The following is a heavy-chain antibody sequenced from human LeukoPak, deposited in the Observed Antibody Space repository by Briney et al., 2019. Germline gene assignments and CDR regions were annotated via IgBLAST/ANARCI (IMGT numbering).Heavy chain of an antibody. CDR1: GYTFTGYY. CDR2: INPNSGT. V-gene: IGHV1-2*02. D-gene: IGHD4-17*01. Sequence: ASVKVSCKASGYTFTGYYIHWVRQAPGQGLEWMGWINPNSGTNYAQKFQGRVTMTGETSISTAYMELSRLRSDDTAVYYCARGKMNGDDFDYWGQGTLVTVSS. J-gene: IGHJ4*02. CDR3: ARGKMNGDDFDY.